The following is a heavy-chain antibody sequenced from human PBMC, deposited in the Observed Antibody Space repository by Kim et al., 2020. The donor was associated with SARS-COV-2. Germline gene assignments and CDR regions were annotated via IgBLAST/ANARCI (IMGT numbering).Heavy chain of an antibody. CDR1: GYTFTSYG. CDR3: ARTMVRGVIRSKQPDDY. J-gene: IGHJ4*02. Sequence: ASVKVSCKASGYTFTSYGISWVRQAPGQGLEWMGWISAYNGNTNYAQKLQGRVTMTTDTSTSTAYMELRSLRSDDTAVYYCARTMVRGVIRSKQPDDYWGQGTLVTVSS. D-gene: IGHD3-10*01. V-gene: IGHV1-18*04. CDR2: ISAYNGNT.